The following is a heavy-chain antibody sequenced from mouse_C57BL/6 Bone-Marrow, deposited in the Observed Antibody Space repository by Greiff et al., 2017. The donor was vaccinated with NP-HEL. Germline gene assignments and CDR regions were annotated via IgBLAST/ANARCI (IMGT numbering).Heavy chain of an antibody. V-gene: IGHV1-55*01. J-gene: IGHJ1*03. CDR1: GYTFTSYW. D-gene: IGHD1-1*01. CDR3: AVYYGSSYEYFDV. CDR2: IYPGSGST. Sequence: VKPGASVKMSCKASGYTFTSYWITWVKQRPGQGLEWIGDIYPGSGSTNYNEKFKSKATLTVDTSSSTAYMQLSSLTSEDSAVYYCAVYYGSSYEYFDVWGTGTTVTVSS.